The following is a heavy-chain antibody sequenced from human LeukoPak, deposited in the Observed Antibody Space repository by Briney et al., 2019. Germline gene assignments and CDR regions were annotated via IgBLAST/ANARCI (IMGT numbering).Heavy chain of an antibody. CDR2: INPSGGST. Sequence: ASVKVSCKASGYTFTSYYIHWVRQAPGQGLEWMGLINPSGGSTNYAQRFQGRVTITMSTSITTAYMELNSLSSEDTAVYYCAREGLDFWGQGTLVTVSS. CDR1: GYTFTSYY. V-gene: IGHV1-46*01. CDR3: AREGLDF. J-gene: IGHJ4*02.